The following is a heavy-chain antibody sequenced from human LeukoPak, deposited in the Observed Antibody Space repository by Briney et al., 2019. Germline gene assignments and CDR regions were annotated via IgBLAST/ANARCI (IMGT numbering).Heavy chain of an antibody. CDR2: ISYDGSNK. J-gene: IGHJ4*02. Sequence: AGGSLRPSCAASGFTFSSYAMHWVRQAPGKGLEWVAVISYDGSNKYYADSVKGRFTISRDNSKNTLYLQMNSLRAEDTAVYYCARDRPGDYYDSSGPNWGQGTLVTVSS. CDR3: ARDRPGDYYDSSGPN. D-gene: IGHD3-22*01. CDR1: GFTFSSYA. V-gene: IGHV3-30*04.